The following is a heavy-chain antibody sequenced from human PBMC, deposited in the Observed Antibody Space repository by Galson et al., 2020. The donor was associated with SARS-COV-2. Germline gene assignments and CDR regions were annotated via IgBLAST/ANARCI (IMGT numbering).Heavy chain of an antibody. CDR3: ARGGWSIAARLYYYYGMDV. CDR2: IIPIFGTA. Sequence: SVKVSCKASGGTFSSYAISWVRQAPGQGLEWMGGIIPIFGTANYAQKFQGRVTITADESTSTAYMELSSLRSEDTAVYYCARGGWSIAARLYYYYGMDVWGQWTTVTVSS. J-gene: IGHJ6*02. V-gene: IGHV1-69*13. D-gene: IGHD6-6*01. CDR1: GGTFSSYA.